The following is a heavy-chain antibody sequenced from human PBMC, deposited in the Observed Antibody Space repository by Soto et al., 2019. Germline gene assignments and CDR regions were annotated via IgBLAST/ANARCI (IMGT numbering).Heavy chain of an antibody. J-gene: IGHJ6*02. CDR3: ASSTMVRTTYYYGMDV. D-gene: IGHD3-10*01. CDR2: IYSGGST. Sequence: GGSLRLSCAASGFTVSSNYMSWVRQAPGKGLEWVSVIYSGGSTYYADSVKGRFTISRDNSKNTLYLQMNSLRAEDTAVYYCASSTMVRTTYYYGMDVWGQGTTVTV. V-gene: IGHV3-53*01. CDR1: GFTVSSNY.